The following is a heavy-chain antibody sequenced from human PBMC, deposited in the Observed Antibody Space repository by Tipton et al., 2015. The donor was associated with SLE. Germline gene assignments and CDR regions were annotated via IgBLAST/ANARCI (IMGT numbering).Heavy chain of an antibody. V-gene: IGHV3-7*01. J-gene: IGHJ4*02. CDR3: ARDDSNWNYVDY. CDR2: IKQDGSEK. Sequence: SLRLSCAASGFTFSSYAMHWVRQAPGKGLEWVANIKQDGSEKYYVDSVKGRFTISRDNAKNSLYLQMNSLRAEDTAVYYCARDDSNWNYVDYWGQGTLVTVSS. D-gene: IGHD1-1*01. CDR1: GFTFSSYA.